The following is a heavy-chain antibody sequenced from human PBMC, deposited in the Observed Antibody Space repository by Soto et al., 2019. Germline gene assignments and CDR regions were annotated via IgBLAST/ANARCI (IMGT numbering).Heavy chain of an antibody. CDR2: IYYRGNT. CDR1: YGNMRPYY. D-gene: IGHD7-27*01. V-gene: IGHV4-59*08. J-gene: IGHJ6*02. Sequence: LSLTCTVVYGNMRPYYGSWIRQAPGKGLEWIANIYYRGNTNYNPSLESRVTISVDTSKNQFSLKLNSMTAADTAVYYFARHSKKTGDFDYYYGMDVWGQGTTVTVSS. CDR3: ARHSKKTGDFDYYYGMDV.